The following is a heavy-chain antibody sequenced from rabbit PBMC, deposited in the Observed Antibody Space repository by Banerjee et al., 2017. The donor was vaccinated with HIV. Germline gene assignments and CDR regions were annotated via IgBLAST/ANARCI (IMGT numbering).Heavy chain of an antibody. D-gene: IGHD1-1*01. V-gene: IGHV1S45*01. CDR3: ARDLTGIIGWNFNL. Sequence: QEQLEESGGGLVQPEGSLTLSCKASGIDLSSCGISWVRQAPGKGLEWIGCIYPDDDNTVYATWAKGRLTISKTSWTTVTLQMTSLTAADTATYFCARDLTGIIGWNFNLWGPGTLVTVS. CDR1: GIDLSSCG. J-gene: IGHJ4*01. CDR2: IYPDDDNT.